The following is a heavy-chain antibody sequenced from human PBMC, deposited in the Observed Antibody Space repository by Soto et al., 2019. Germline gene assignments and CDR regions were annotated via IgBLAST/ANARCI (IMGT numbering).Heavy chain of an antibody. V-gene: IGHV3-23*01. J-gene: IGHJ4*02. CDR3: AKDLLDLGFGELFHLDY. Sequence: EVQLLESGGGLVQPGGSLRLSCAVSGFTFSNYAMSWVRQAPGKGLEWVSAISGSGGSTYYADSVKGRFTLSRDNSKNTLYLQMSSLRAEDTAVYYCAKDLLDLGFGELFHLDYWGQGTLVTVSS. CDR1: GFTFSNYA. D-gene: IGHD3-10*01. CDR2: ISGSGGST.